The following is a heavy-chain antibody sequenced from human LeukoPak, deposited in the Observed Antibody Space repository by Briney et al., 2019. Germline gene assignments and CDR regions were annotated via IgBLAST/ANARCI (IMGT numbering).Heavy chain of an antibody. CDR2: IIPISGTT. D-gene: IGHD2-2*02. CDR1: GGTFSTYA. V-gene: IGHV1-69*01. CDR3: ATYCSNTNCYIWGYYFDP. J-gene: IGHJ4*02. Sequence: SVKVSCKTSGGTFSTYAISWMRQAPGQGLEWMGGIIPISGTTNYAQKFQDRVTITADESTSTAYMELSSLRSEDTAVYYCATYCSNTNCYIWGYYFDPWGQGTLVTVSS.